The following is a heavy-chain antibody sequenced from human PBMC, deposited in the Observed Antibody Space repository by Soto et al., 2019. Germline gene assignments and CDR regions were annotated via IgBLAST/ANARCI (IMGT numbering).Heavy chain of an antibody. CDR2: IYHSGST. CDR1: GGSISSGGYS. D-gene: IGHD5-12*01. Sequence: QLQLQESGSGLVKPSQTLSLTCAVSGGSISSGGYSWSWIRQPPGKGLEWIGYIYHSGSTYYNPSLKRRVTIAGDRSKNQFSLKLSSVTAADTAVYYCAAGGGLPRYYWGQGTLVTVSS. J-gene: IGHJ4*02. V-gene: IGHV4-30-2*01. CDR3: AAGGGLPRYY.